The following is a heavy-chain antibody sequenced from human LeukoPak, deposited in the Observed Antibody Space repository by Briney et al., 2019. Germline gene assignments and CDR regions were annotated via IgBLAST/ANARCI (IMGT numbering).Heavy chain of an antibody. D-gene: IGHD5-24*01. CDR3: ARCGYNSGAFDV. CDR2: ISSRGSAI. J-gene: IGHJ3*01. Sequence: GGSLRLSCAASGFTFSSYEMNWVRQAPGKGLEWVSYISSRGSAIYYADSVKGRFTISRDNAQNSLYLQMNSLRAEDTAVYYCARCGYNSGAFDVWGQGTMVTVSA. CDR1: GFTFSSYE. V-gene: IGHV3-48*03.